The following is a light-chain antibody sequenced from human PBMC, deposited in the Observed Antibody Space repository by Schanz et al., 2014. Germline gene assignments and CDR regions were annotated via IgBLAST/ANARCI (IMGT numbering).Light chain of an antibody. J-gene: IGLJ2*01. V-gene: IGLV2-14*01. CDR1: SSDVGGYNY. CDR3: SSYTVTSTLV. Sequence: QSVLTQPASVSGSPGQSITISCTGTSSDVGGYNYVSWYQQHPGKAPKLIIYEVNRRPSGVPDRFSGSKSGNTASLIVSGLQSEDEADYYCSSYTVTSTLVFGGGTKLTVL. CDR2: EVN.